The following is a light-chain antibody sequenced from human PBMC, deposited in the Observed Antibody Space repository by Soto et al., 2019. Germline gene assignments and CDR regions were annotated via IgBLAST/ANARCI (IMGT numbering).Light chain of an antibody. V-gene: IGLV2-14*01. J-gene: IGLJ1*01. Sequence: QSVLTQPASVSGSPGQSITISCTGTSSDVGGYNYVSWYQQHPGKAPKLMIYEVSNRPSGVPNRFSGSKSGNTASLTVSGLQAEAEADYYCSSYTSSSTLVVFGTGTKVTVL. CDR2: EVS. CDR1: SSDVGGYNY. CDR3: SSYTSSSTLVV.